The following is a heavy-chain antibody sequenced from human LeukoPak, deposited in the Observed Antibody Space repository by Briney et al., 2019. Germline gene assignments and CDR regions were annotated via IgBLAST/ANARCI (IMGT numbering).Heavy chain of an antibody. D-gene: IGHD5-18*01. J-gene: IGHJ4*02. CDR2: IYYSGST. V-gene: IGHV4-59*01. CDR1: GGSISSYY. CDR3: ARGRYVDTADDY. Sequence: LETLSLTCTVSGGSISSYYWSWIRQPPGKGLEWIGYIYYSGSTNYNPSLKSRVTISVDTSKNQFSLKLSSVTAADTAVYYCARGRYVDTADDYWGQGTLVTVSS.